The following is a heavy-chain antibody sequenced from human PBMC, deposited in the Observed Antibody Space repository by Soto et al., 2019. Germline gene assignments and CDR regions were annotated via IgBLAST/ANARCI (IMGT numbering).Heavy chain of an antibody. D-gene: IGHD4-17*01. CDR2: FFYSGST. CDR3: ANYPTTVTSDY. V-gene: IGHV4-59*01. J-gene: IGHJ4*02. CDR1: GGSISSYY. Sequence: PSETLSLTCTVSGGSISSYYWSWIRQPPGEGLEWIGYFFYSGSTNYNPSLKSRVTISVDTSKNQFSLKLNSVTAADTAVYYCANYPTTVTSDYWGQGTLVTVSS.